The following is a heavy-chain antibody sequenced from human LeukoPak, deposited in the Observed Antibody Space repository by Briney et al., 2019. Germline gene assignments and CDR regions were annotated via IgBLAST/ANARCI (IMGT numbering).Heavy chain of an antibody. D-gene: IGHD5-18*01. Sequence: GGSLRLSCADSGFTFNNYWMSWVRQAPGKGLEWVANIKQDGSEKYYVDSVKGRFTISRDNAKNSLFLQMNSLRVGDTAVYYCARDIGYKTFDYWGQGTLVTASS. J-gene: IGHJ4*02. CDR2: IKQDGSEK. V-gene: IGHV3-7*01. CDR3: ARDIGYKTFDY. CDR1: GFTFNNYW.